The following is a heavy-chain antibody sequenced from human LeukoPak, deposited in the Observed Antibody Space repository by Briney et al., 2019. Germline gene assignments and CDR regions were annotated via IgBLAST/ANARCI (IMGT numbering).Heavy chain of an antibody. J-gene: IGHJ6*02. CDR3: AKEGIVGATYYYYGMDV. D-gene: IGHD1-26*01. V-gene: IGHV3-30*18. Sequence: GGSLRLSCAASGFTFSSYGMHWVRQAPGKGLEWVAVISYDGRNKYYADSVKGRFTISRDNSKNTLYLQMNSLRAEDTAVYYCAKEGIVGATYYYYGMDVWGQGTTVTVSS. CDR1: GFTFSSYG. CDR2: ISYDGRNK.